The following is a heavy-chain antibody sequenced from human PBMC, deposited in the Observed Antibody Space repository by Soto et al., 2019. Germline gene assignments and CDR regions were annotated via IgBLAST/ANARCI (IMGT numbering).Heavy chain of an antibody. CDR3: ARSAGWYAVHA. CDR1: GDSVSSPYY. J-gene: IGHJ5*02. Sequence: QVQLQESGPGLVKPSGTLSLTCAVSGDSVSSPYYWCWVRQPPGKGLEWIGEVFHTGTTSYNPSLRSRVTISMDKSIKQLSLDLSSVTAADTAVYYCARSAGWYAVHAWGPGTLVIVSS. D-gene: IGHD6-19*01. CDR2: VFHTGTT. V-gene: IGHV4-4*02.